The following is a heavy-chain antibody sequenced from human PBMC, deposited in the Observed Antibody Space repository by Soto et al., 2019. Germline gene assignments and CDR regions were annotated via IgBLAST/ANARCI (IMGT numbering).Heavy chain of an antibody. V-gene: IGHV4-34*01. D-gene: IGHD6-6*01. Sequence: SETLSLTCAVYGGSLSGYYLSWIRQPPGKGLEWIGEINHSGSTNYNPSLKSRVTISVDTSKNQFSLKLSSVTAADTAVYYCARGEGPQLQYSSSGTYDYWGQGTLVTVSS. CDR3: ARGEGPQLQYSSSGTYDY. J-gene: IGHJ4*02. CDR1: GGSLSGYY. CDR2: INHSGST.